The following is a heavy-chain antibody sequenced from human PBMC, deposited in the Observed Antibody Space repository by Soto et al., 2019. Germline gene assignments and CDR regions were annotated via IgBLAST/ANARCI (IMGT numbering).Heavy chain of an antibody. CDR3: AKGGAIVAAGTRVYLYNAMDV. CDR2: INPNSGDT. J-gene: IGHJ6*02. Sequence: ASVKVSCKASGYTFTGYYVHWVRQAPGQGLEWMGWINPNSGDTYLAQRFQGRVTMNRDTSIGTAYMELRGLTSDDTAEYFCAKGGAIVAAGTRVYLYNAMDVWGQGTTVTVSS. CDR1: GYTFTGYY. V-gene: IGHV1-2*02. D-gene: IGHD1-26*01.